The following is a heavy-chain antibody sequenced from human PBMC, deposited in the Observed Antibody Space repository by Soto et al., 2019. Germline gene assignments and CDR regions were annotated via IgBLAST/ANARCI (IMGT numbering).Heavy chain of an antibody. Sequence: QVQLQQWGAGLLKPSETLSLTCAVYGGSFSGYYWSWIRQPPGKGLEWIGETNHSGSTNYNPSLKSRVTISVDTSKNQFSLKLSSVTAADTAVYYCARADGVVAAAGKSRSYFDYWGQGTLVTVSS. D-gene: IGHD6-13*01. CDR1: GGSFSGYY. J-gene: IGHJ4*02. CDR3: ARADGVVAAAGKSRSYFDY. V-gene: IGHV4-34*01. CDR2: TNHSGST.